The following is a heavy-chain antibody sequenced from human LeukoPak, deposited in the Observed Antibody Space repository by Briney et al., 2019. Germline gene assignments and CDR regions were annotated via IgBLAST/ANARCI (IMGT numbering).Heavy chain of an antibody. CDR3: ARNYDSSGYYYLFDD. CDR1: GYTFTGYY. J-gene: IGHJ4*02. V-gene: IGHV1-2*02. D-gene: IGHD3-22*01. CDR2: IKPNSGDT. Sequence: ASVKVSCKASGYTFTGYYIHWVRQAPGQGLEWMGWIKPNSGDTNSAQKFQGRVTMTRDTSISTAYMELSRLRSDDTAVYYCARNYDSSGYYYLFDDWGQGTLVTVSS.